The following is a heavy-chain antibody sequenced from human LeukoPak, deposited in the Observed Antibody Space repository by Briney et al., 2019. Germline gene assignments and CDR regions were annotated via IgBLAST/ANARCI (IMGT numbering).Heavy chain of an antibody. CDR2: ISNSRSTI. J-gene: IGHJ6*02. V-gene: IGHV3-48*04. CDR3: ARDGVPPYSYYYYYGMDV. D-gene: IGHD2-21*01. Sequence: PGGSLRLSCAASGFTFSSYAMSWVRQAPGKGLEWVSYISNSRSTIYYADSVKGRFTISRDNAKNSLSLQMNSLRAEDTAVYYCARDGVPPYSYYYYYGMDVWGQGTTVTVSS. CDR1: GFTFSSYA.